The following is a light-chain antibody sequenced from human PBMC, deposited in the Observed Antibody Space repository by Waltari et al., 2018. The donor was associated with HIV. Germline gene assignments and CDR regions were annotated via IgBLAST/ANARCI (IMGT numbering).Light chain of an antibody. CDR1: SPNTGSNY. V-gene: IGLV1-47*01. J-gene: IGLJ3*02. Sequence: QSVLTQPPPTSGTPGQRVTISCSGSSPNTGSNYTYWYRQVPGTTPKLRMYTNHRRPSGVPDRFSGSRSGTSASLAISGLRSGDEADYYCAAWDDSLNGWVFGGGTKLTVL. CDR2: TNH. CDR3: AAWDDSLNGWV.